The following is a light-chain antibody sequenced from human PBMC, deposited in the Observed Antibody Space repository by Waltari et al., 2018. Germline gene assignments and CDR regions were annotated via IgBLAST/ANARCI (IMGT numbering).Light chain of an antibody. CDR3: QQYYSTPLT. J-gene: IGKJ4*01. V-gene: IGKV4-1*01. CDR2: WAS. CDR1: ESVLYNSNNKNH. Sequence: DIVMTQSPDSLAVSLGERATINCKSSESVLYNSNNKNHLAWYQQKPGQPPKLLLYWASTRKSGVPDRFSGSGSETDFTLTVTSLQAEDAAVYYCQQYYSTPLTFGGGTRVEI.